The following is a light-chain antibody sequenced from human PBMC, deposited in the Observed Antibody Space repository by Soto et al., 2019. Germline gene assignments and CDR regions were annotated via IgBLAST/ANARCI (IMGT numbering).Light chain of an antibody. J-gene: IGLJ3*02. CDR3: AAWDGSLNTWV. CDR2: SNN. V-gene: IGLV1-44*01. CDR1: SSNIGSNS. Sequence: QSVLTQPPSASGTPGQRVSISCSGSSSNIGSNSVNWYQQFPGTAPKLLIDSNNQRPSGVSDRFSGSKSGTSASLAISGLQSEDEADYYCAAWDGSLNTWVLGGGTKLTVL.